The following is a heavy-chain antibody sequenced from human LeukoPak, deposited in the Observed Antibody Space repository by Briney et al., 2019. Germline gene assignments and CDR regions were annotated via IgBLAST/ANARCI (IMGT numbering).Heavy chain of an antibody. CDR3: ARHDRRFRRPA. D-gene: IGHD5-24*01. V-gene: IGHV4-59*08. Sequence: SETLSLTCTVSGGSISSHYWSWSRQPPGKSLEWIGYIYYSGSTNYNPSLKSRVTISVDTSKNQFSLKLSSVTAADTAVYYCARHDRRFRRPAWGQGTLVTVSS. J-gene: IGHJ5*02. CDR1: GGSISSHY. CDR2: IYYSGST.